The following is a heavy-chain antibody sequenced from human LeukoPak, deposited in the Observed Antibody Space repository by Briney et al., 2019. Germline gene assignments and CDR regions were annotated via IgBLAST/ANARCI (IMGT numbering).Heavy chain of an antibody. CDR1: GFTFSSYA. V-gene: IGHV3-30-3*01. CDR2: ISYDGSNK. J-gene: IGHJ6*02. Sequence: GRSLRLSCAASGFTFSSYALHWVRQAPGKGLEWVAVISYDGSNKYYADSVKGRFTISRDNSENTLYLQMNSLRAEDTAVYYCARSLPGYYGMDVWGQGTTVTVSS. CDR3: ARSLPGYYGMDV.